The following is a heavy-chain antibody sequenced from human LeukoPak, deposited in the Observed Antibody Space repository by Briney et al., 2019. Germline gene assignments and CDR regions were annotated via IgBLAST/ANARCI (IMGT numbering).Heavy chain of an antibody. V-gene: IGHV1-69*05. CDR2: IIPIFGTA. CDR3: AREDFYDSGSNDY. CDR1: GGTFSSYA. J-gene: IGHJ4*02. Sequence: ASVKVSCKASGGTFSSYAISWVRQAPGQGLEWMGGIIPIFGTANYAQKFQGRVTITRNTSISTAYMELSSLRSEDTAVYYCAREDFYDSGSNDYWGQGTLVTVSS. D-gene: IGHD3-22*01.